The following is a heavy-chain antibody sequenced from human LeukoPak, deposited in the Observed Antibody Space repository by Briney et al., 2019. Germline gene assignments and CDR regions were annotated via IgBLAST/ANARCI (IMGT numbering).Heavy chain of an antibody. CDR3: ARSYSGSGSYYYYMDV. V-gene: IGHV3-66*01. D-gene: IGHD3-10*01. Sequence: GGSLRLSCAASGFTVSSNYMSWVRQAPGKGLEWVSVIYSGGYTYYAESAKDRFTISRDNSKNTLYLQMNSLRAEDTAVYYCARSYSGSGSYYYYMDVWGKGTTVTISS. CDR1: GFTVSSNY. J-gene: IGHJ6*03. CDR2: IYSGGYT.